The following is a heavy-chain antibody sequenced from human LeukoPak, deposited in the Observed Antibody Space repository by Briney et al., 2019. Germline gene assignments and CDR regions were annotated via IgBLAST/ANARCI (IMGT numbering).Heavy chain of an antibody. Sequence: GASVKVSCKASGYTFNRYGMNWVRQAPGQGLEFMGWIHPSTGYPTYAQGFTGRFVFSLDTSVSTTYLQITSLKAEDTAVYFCARAFQSLGGLSLPDYWGQGTLVTVSS. D-gene: IGHD3-16*02. V-gene: IGHV7-4-1*02. CDR1: GYTFNRYG. CDR2: IHPSTGYP. CDR3: ARAFQSLGGLSLPDY. J-gene: IGHJ4*02.